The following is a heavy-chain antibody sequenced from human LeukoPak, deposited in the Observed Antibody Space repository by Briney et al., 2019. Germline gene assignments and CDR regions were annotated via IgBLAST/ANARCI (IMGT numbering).Heavy chain of an antibody. Sequence: PGGSLRLSCAASGFTFSDYSMRWVRPAAGKGLLWVAFIRSSGSTIYYADSVKGRFTISRDNAKNSLYLQMNSLRAEDTAVYYCAREFYDSSGYYYSFDYWGQGTLVTVSS. CDR2: IRSSGSTI. CDR1: GFTFSDYS. J-gene: IGHJ4*02. CDR3: AREFYDSSGYYYSFDY. V-gene: IGHV3-11*01. D-gene: IGHD3-22*01.